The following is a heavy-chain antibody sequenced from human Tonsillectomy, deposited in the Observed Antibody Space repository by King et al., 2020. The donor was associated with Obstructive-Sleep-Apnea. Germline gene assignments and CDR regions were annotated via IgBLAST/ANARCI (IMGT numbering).Heavy chain of an antibody. D-gene: IGHD3-10*01. V-gene: IGHV3-33*01. J-gene: IGHJ4*02. CDR3: ARGQKFRGAYSDFDY. CDR1: GFTFSSYG. CDR2: IWFDGSNK. Sequence: VQLVESGGGVVQPGRSLRLSCAASGFTFSSYGMHWVRQAPGRGLEWVAAIWFDGSNKFHADSVKGRFTISRDNSENTLYLQMNSLRAEDTAVYYCARGQKFRGAYSDFDYWGQGTLVTVSS.